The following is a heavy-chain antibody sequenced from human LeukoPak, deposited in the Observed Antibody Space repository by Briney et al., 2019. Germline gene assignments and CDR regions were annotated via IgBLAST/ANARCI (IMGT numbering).Heavy chain of an antibody. CDR1: GYTFTIYG. Sequence: VASVTVSFKASGYTFTIYGISWVRQAPGQGLEWMGWISAYNGNTNYSQKLQGRVTMTTDTSTSTAYMELRSLRSDDTAVYYCARDLVVVAANWLDPWGQGTLVTVSS. D-gene: IGHD2-15*01. J-gene: IGHJ5*02. CDR2: ISAYNGNT. V-gene: IGHV1-18*01. CDR3: ARDLVVVAANWLDP.